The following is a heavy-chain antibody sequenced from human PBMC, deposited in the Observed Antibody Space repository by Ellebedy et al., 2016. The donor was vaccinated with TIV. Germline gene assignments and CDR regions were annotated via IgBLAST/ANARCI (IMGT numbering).Heavy chain of an antibody. CDR1: GGTFSSYA. CDR3: ARDLVVVTANFDY. D-gene: IGHD2-21*02. Sequence: SVKVSCXASGGTFSSYAISWVRQAPGQGLEWMGGIIPIFGTANYAQKFQGRVTITADESTSTAYMELSSLRSEDTAVYYCARDLVVVTANFDYWGQGTLVTVSS. V-gene: IGHV1-69*13. J-gene: IGHJ4*02. CDR2: IIPIFGTA.